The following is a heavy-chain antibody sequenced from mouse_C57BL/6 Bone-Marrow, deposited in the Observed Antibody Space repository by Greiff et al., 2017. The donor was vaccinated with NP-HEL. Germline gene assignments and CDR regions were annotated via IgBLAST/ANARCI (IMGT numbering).Heavy chain of an antibody. Sequence: VQLQQSGAELVRPGASVKLSCTASGFNIKDDYMHWVKQRPEQGLEWIGWIDPENGATEYASKFQGKATITADTSSNTAYLQLSSLTSEDTAVYYCTSYGSRGGFAYWGQGTLVTVSA. J-gene: IGHJ3*01. CDR3: TSYGSRGGFAY. CDR1: GFNIKDDY. D-gene: IGHD1-1*01. V-gene: IGHV14-4*01. CDR2: IDPENGAT.